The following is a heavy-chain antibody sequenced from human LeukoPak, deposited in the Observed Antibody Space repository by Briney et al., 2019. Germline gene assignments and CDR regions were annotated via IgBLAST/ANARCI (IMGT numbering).Heavy chain of an antibody. D-gene: IGHD5-18*01. J-gene: IGHJ4*02. Sequence: PSETLSLTCGVYGGSFSGYYWSWIRQPPGKGLEWIGEINDSGRSNYKSSLKSRVTISEDTSKNQFSLKLRSVTAADTAVYYCARGGYSYGWDPFDYWGQGTLVTVSS. CDR2: INDSGRS. CDR1: GGSFSGYY. CDR3: ARGGYSYGWDPFDY. V-gene: IGHV4-34*01.